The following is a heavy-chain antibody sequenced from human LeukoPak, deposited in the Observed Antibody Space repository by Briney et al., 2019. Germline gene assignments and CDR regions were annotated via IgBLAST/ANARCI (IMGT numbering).Heavy chain of an antibody. CDR1: GGTFSSYA. Sequence: GSSVKVSCKASGGTFSSYAISWVRQAPGQGLEWMGRIIPILGIANYAQKFQGRVTITADKSTSTAYMELSSLRPEDTAVYYCARDPWGDQGGYVDYYYYMDVWGKGTTVTVSS. D-gene: IGHD3-16*01. CDR3: ARDPWGDQGGYVDYYYYMDV. J-gene: IGHJ6*03. V-gene: IGHV1-69*04. CDR2: IIPILGIA.